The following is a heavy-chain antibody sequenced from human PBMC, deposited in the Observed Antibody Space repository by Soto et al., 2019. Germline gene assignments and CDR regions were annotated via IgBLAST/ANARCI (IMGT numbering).Heavy chain of an antibody. CDR1: GDIFSNYT. D-gene: IGHD3-10*01. V-gene: IGHV1-69*02. CDR2: IIPILDVA. J-gene: IGHJ6*03. CDR3: ARVKTVSGSYEGDYYMDV. Sequence: QVQLVQSGAEVKKPGSSVRVSCKASGDIFSNYTISWVRQAPGQGLEWMGRIIPILDVANYPLRFQGRVTITADKSTSTVYMELSNLRSEDTAIYYCARVKTVSGSYEGDYYMDVWGKGTTVTVSS.